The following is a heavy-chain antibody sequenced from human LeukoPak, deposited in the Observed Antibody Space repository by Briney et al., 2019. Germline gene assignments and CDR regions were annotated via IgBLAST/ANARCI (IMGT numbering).Heavy chain of an antibody. CDR1: GFTFSSYG. Sequence: PGGSLTLSCAASGFTFSSYGMHWVRQAPAKGREGVAFIRYDGSNKYYADSVKGRFTISRDNSKNTLYLQMNSLRAEATAVYYCATASGDYVTLIDYWGQGTLVTVSS. CDR2: IRYDGSNK. CDR3: ATASGDYVTLIDY. V-gene: IGHV3-30*02. D-gene: IGHD4-17*01. J-gene: IGHJ4*02.